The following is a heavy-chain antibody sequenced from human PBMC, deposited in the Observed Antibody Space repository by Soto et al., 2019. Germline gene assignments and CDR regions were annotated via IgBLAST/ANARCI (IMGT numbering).Heavy chain of an antibody. CDR3: ARTRDTAPNPDLGRYYFDY. J-gene: IGHJ4*02. CDR1: GGSFSGYY. V-gene: IGHV4-34*01. D-gene: IGHD5-18*01. Sequence: QVQLQQWGAGLLKPSETLSLTCAVYGGSFSGYYWSWIRQPPGKGLEWIGEINHSGSTNYNPSLTSRVTISVDTSKNQSSLKLSSVTAADTAVYYCARTRDTAPNPDLGRYYFDYWGQGTL. CDR2: INHSGST.